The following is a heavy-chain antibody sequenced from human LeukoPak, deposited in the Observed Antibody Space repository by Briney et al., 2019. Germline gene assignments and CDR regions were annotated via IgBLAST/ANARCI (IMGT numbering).Heavy chain of an antibody. CDR1: GFTFSTNR. D-gene: IGHD6-6*01. CDR3: VAIGAARPR. J-gene: IGHJ4*02. Sequence: GGSLRLSCAASGFTFSTNRMHWVRPAPGNGLVWISRIVSDGSTTNFADSVKGPFTNSRDNSKNTLYLQMTSLRAEDTGVYHCVAIGAARPRWGQGTLVTVSS. CDR2: IVSDGSTT. V-gene: IGHV3-74*01.